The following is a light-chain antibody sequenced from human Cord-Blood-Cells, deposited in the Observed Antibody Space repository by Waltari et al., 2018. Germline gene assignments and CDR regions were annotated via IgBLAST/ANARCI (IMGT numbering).Light chain of an antibody. CDR1: QDISNY. Sequence: DIQMTQSPSSLSASVGDRVTITCQASQDISNYLNWYQQKPGKAPKLLIYDASNLETGVPSRCSGSGSGTDFTFTISILQPEDIATYYCQQYDNLPSFTFGPGTKVDIK. J-gene: IGKJ3*01. CDR2: DAS. CDR3: QQYDNLPSFT. V-gene: IGKV1-33*01.